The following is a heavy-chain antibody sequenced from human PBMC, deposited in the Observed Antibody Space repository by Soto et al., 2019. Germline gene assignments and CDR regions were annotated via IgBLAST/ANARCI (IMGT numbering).Heavy chain of an antibody. CDR2: ITGIDGRT. J-gene: IGHJ5*01. CDR1: GFTFGNYA. CDR3: AKDRGPYCSGGICYPQSWFDP. D-gene: IGHD2-15*01. V-gene: IGHV3-23*01. Sequence: QPGGSLRLSCVGSGFTFGNYAMSWVRQAPGKGLEWVCSITGIDGRTYYADSVKGRFTISRDNPKNTLYLQMNNLRAEDTAMFYCAKDRGPYCSGGICYPQSWFDPWGQGTKVTVSS.